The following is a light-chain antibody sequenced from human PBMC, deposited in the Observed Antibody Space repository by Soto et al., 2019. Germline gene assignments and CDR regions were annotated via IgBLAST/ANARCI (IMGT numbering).Light chain of an antibody. V-gene: IGLV2-14*01. CDR2: DVS. CDR1: SSDVGGYNY. Sequence: QSALTQPASVSGSPGQSITISCTGTSSDVGGYNYVSWYQQHPGKAPKLMIYDVSNRPSGVSNRFSGSKSGNTASLTISGLQAEDEADYYCCSYAGSSTFLYVFGTGTKVTVL. J-gene: IGLJ1*01. CDR3: CSYAGSSTFLYV.